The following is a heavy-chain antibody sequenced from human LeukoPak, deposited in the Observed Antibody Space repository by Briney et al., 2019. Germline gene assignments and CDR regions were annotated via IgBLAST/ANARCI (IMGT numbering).Heavy chain of an antibody. J-gene: IGHJ4*02. CDR1: GFTFSNSP. Sequence: GGSLRLSCSASGFTFSNSPMHWVRQAPGKGLEYVSAISKNGRDIFYADSVRGRFTISRDNSKNTLYLQMSSLRAVDTAVYYCARDLWGPRDSYFDYWGQGTLVTVSS. V-gene: IGHV3-64D*09. D-gene: IGHD2/OR15-2a*01. CDR3: ARDLWGPRDSYFDY. CDR2: ISKNGRDI.